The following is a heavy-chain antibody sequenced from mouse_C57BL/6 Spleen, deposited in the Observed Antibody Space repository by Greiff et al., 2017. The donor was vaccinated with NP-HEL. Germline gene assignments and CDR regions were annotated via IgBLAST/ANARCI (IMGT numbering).Heavy chain of an antibody. CDR3: ARVPLTSGFAY. V-gene: IGHV1-4*01. J-gene: IGHJ3*01. CDR2: INPSSGYT. CDR1: GYTFTSYT. D-gene: IGHD4-1*01. Sequence: VKVVESGAELARPGASVKMSCKASGYTFTSYTMHWVKQRPGQGLEWIGYINPSSGYTKYNQKFKDKATLTADKSSSTAYMQLSSLTSEDSAVYYCARVPLTSGFAYWGQGTLVTVSA.